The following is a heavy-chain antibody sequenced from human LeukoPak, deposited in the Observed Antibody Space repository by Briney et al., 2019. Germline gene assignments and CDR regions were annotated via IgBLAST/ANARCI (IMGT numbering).Heavy chain of an antibody. D-gene: IGHD2-15*01. CDR3: ARARYCSGGSCFRWFDP. CDR2: MNPNSGNT. Sequence: ASVTVSCKASGYTFTSYDINWVRQAPGQGLEWMGWMNPNSGNTGYAQKFQGRVTMTRNTSISTAYMELSSLRSEDTAVYYCARARYCSGGSCFRWFDPWGQGTLVTVSS. V-gene: IGHV1-8*01. CDR1: GYTFTSYD. J-gene: IGHJ5*02.